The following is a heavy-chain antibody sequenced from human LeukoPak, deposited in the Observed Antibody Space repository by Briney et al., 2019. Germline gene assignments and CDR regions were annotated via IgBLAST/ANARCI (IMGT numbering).Heavy chain of an antibody. V-gene: IGHV3-74*01. J-gene: IGHJ4*02. D-gene: IGHD5-18*01. CDR3: ARHNHGYDY. CDR1: GFTFRSYW. CDR2: IHSDGSST. Sequence: QPGGSLRLSCAASGFTFRSYWMHWVRQAPGKGLVWVSHIHSDGSSTSYADSVQGRFTISRDNAKNTLYLQMSSLRAEDTAVYYCARHNHGYDYWGQGTLVTVSS.